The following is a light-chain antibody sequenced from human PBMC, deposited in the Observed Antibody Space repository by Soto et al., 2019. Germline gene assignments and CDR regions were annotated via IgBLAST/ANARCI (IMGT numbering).Light chain of an antibody. CDR3: QQSYSTPLT. V-gene: IGKV1-39*01. Sequence: VHMTLSASSLSASVGHRVTIACRASQSISSYLNWYQQKQGKAPKLLIYAAPSLQSGVPSRFSGSGYGTDFNLTITSLQPEDFATYYCQQSYSTPLTFGGGTKVDIK. J-gene: IGKJ4*01. CDR1: QSISSY. CDR2: AAP.